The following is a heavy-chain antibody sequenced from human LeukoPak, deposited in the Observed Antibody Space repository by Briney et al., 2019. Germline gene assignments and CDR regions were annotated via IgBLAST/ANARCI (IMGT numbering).Heavy chain of an antibody. CDR2: IKQDGSEK. V-gene: IGHV3-7*01. CDR1: GFILSNYW. Sequence: PGGSLRLSCVASGFILSNYWMSWVRQAPGKGLEWVANIKQDGSEKYYVDSVKGRFTISRDNAKNSLYLQMNSLRAEDTAVYYCARARLGYSYGSWGQGTLVTVSS. D-gene: IGHD5-18*01. J-gene: IGHJ5*02. CDR3: ARARLGYSYGS.